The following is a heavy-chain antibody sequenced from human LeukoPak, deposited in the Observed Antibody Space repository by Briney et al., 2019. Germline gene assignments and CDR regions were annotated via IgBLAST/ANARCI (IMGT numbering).Heavy chain of an antibody. CDR3: AKAATYFYGSVTYDWFES. CDR2: IESNGLT. CDR1: RFTFSSYW. D-gene: IGHD3-10*01. Sequence: GGSLRLSCAASRFTFSSYWMSWVRQAPGKGLMWVSRIESNGLTLYADSVRDRFTISRDNGKNTIYLQMNSLRVDDTAIYYCAKAATYFYGSVTYDWFESWGQGTLVTVSS. V-gene: IGHV3-74*01. J-gene: IGHJ5*01.